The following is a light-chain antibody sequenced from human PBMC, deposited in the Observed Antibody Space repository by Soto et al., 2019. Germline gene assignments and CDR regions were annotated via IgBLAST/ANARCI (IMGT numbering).Light chain of an antibody. CDR3: CSYAGRNTVI. CDR1: SSDVGGYNF. J-gene: IGLJ2*01. Sequence: QSALTQPPSASGSPGQSVTISCTGTSSDVGGYNFVSWYQQHPGKAPKLLIYEGVKRPSGVSNRFSGSKSGDTASLTISGLQAADEAYYYCCSYAGRNTVIFGGGTKLTVL. V-gene: IGLV2-8*01. CDR2: EGV.